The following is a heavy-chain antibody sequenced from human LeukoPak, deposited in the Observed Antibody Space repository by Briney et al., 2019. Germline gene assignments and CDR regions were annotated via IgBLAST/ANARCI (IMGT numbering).Heavy chain of an antibody. CDR3: AREIATTGYLHFDY. D-gene: IGHD1-1*01. CDR1: GGSISSYY. Sequence: PSETLSLTCTVSGGSISSYYWSWIRQPPGKGLEWIGYIYYSGSTNYNPSLKSRVTISVDTSKNQFSLKLSSMTAADTAVYYCAREIATTGYLHFDYWGQGTLVTVSS. J-gene: IGHJ4*02. V-gene: IGHV4-59*01. CDR2: IYYSGST.